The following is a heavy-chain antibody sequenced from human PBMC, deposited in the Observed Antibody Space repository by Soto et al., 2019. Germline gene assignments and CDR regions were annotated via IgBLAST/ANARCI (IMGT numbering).Heavy chain of an antibody. V-gene: IGHV3-9*01. CDR3: AKDLGMYNWNFDSTR. CDR2: ISWNSGSI. Sequence: GGSLRLSCAASGFTFDDYAMHWVRQAPGKGLEWVSGISWNSGSIGYADSVKGRFTISRDNAKNSLYLQMNSLRAEDTALYYCAKDLGMYNWNFDSTRWGQGTLVTVSS. J-gene: IGHJ4*02. D-gene: IGHD1-7*01. CDR1: GFTFDDYA.